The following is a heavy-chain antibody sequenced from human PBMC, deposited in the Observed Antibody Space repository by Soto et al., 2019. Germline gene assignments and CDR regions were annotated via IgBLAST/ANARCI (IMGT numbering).Heavy chain of an antibody. D-gene: IGHD3-16*01. CDR3: ARPPSGFGFDV. CDR1: GGSFSVYS. Sequence: QVLLQQWGAGLLKSSETLSLTCAVYGGSFSVYSWTWIRQPPGKGLEWIGEINHSGSINYNPSLKSRVTISVDTSKNHFLLKLSSVTAADTAVYYCARPPSGFGFDVWGPGTMVTVSS. V-gene: IGHV4-34*01. CDR2: INHSGSI. J-gene: IGHJ3*01.